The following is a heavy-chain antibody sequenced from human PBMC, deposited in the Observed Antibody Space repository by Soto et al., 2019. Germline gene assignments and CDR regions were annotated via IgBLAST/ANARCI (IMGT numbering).Heavy chain of an antibody. V-gene: IGHV5-51*01. Sequence: PGESLKISCKGSGYNFITYWIVWVRQMPGKGLEWMGIIYPGDSDTRYSPSFQGQVTISADKSISTAYLQWSSLKASDTAMYYCARSLVAARPTYFDYWGQGTLVTVSS. CDR1: GYNFITYW. D-gene: IGHD6-6*01. J-gene: IGHJ4*02. CDR2: IYPGDSDT. CDR3: ARSLVAARPTYFDY.